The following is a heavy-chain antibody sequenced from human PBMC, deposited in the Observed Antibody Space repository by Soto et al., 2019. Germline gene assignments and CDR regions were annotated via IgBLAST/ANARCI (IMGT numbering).Heavy chain of an antibody. D-gene: IGHD1-26*01. J-gene: IGHJ4*02. CDR2: ISSSSSTM. Sequence: VGSLRLSCAASGFTFSSYSMNWVRQAPGKGLEWVSYISSSSSTMYYADSVKGRFTISRDNAKNSLFLHMNSLRDEDTAVYYCARDSTDADSGSYSGDYWGQGTLVTVSS. CDR3: ARDSTDADSGSYSGDY. CDR1: GFTFSSYS. V-gene: IGHV3-48*02.